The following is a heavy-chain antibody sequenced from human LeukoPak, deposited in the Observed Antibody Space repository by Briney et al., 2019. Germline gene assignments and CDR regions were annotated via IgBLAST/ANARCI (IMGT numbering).Heavy chain of an antibody. D-gene: IGHD3-10*01. CDR2: ISYDGSNK. V-gene: IGHV3-30-3*01. Sequence: PGGSLRLSCAVSGFTSSSYAMHWVRQAPGKGLEWVAVISYDGSNKYYADSVKGRFTISRDNSKNTLYLQMNSLRAEDTAVYYCAREYGSGSYYAYYFDYWGQGTLVTVSS. J-gene: IGHJ4*02. CDR1: GFTSSSYA. CDR3: AREYGSGSYYAYYFDY.